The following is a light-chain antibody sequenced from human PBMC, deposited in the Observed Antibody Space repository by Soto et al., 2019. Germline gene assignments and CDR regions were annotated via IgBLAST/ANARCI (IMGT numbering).Light chain of an antibody. CDR1: QGISSY. J-gene: IGKJ1*01. CDR2: AAS. CDR3: QQSYSTPQT. V-gene: IGKV1-8*01. Sequence: AIRMTQSPSSFSSATGDRVTMTWRASQGISSYLAWYQQKPGKAPKLLIYAASTLQSGVPSRFSGSGSGTDFTLTISSLQPEDFATYYCQQSYSTPQTFGQGTKVDIK.